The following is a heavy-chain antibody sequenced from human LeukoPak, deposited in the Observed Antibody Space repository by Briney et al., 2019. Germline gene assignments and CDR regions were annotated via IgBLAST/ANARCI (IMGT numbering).Heavy chain of an antibody. V-gene: IGHV1-3*01. J-gene: IGHJ4*02. CDR2: INAGNGNT. Sequence: ASVKVSCKASGYTFTSYAMHWVRQAPGQRLEWMGWINAGNGNTKYSQKFQGRVTITRDTSASTAYMELSSLRSEDTAVYYCARHPDRAAAGTGFDYWGQGTLVAVSS. CDR1: GYTFTSYA. D-gene: IGHD6-13*01. CDR3: ARHPDRAAAGTGFDY.